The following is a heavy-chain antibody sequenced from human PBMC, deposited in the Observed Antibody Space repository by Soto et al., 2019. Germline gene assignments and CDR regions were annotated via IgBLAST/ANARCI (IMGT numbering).Heavy chain of an antibody. V-gene: IGHV4-59*01. Sequence: SETLSLTCTVTSASISNYYWTCIRQPPGIGVEWIGYIHYSVYANANPSLMSRVTISVDTTNNQVFLKLSSVTAADTAVYYCARASLYDRSSLLDYWRQGTVVTVSS. CDR2: IHYSVYA. CDR1: SASISNYY. J-gene: IGHJ4*02. D-gene: IGHD3-22*01. CDR3: ARASLYDRSSLLDY.